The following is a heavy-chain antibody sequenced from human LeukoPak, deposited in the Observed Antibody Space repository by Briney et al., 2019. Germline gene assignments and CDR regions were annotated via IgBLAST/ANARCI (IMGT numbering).Heavy chain of an antibody. CDR3: AREGGPNYNWNRPGY. CDR2: IYHSGST. Sequence: PSETLSLTCTVSGYSISSGYYWGWLRQPPGKGLGWIGSIYHSGSTYYNPSLKSRVTISVDTSKNQFSLKLSSVTAADTAVYYCAREGGPNYNWNRPGYWGQGTLVTVSS. CDR1: GYSISSGYY. D-gene: IGHD1-20*01. V-gene: IGHV4-38-2*02. J-gene: IGHJ4*02.